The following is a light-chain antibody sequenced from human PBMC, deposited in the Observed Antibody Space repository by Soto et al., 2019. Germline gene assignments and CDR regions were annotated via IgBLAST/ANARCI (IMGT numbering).Light chain of an antibody. Sequence: EIVMTQSPATLSVSPGERATLSCRASQSVSNNLAWYQKKPGQAPRLLIYGASTRATGIPARFSGSGSGTEFTLTISSLDSEDFAVYYCQQYNNWWTFGQGTRVEIK. CDR1: QSVSNN. V-gene: IGKV3-15*01. CDR3: QQYNNWWT. CDR2: GAS. J-gene: IGKJ1*01.